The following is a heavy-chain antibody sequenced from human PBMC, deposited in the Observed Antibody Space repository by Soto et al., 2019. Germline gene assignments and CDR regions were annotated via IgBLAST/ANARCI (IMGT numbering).Heavy chain of an antibody. V-gene: IGHV3-23*01. CDR2: ISGSGANT. CDR1: GFSISSDA. J-gene: IGHJ4*02. CDR3: AKRQSGNFGPFDS. Sequence: GSLLLACAASGFSISSDAMSWVRQAPGEGLEWVSGISGSGANTNYADSVKGRFAISIDNSKNTLYLQMSSLRAEDTAVYYCAKRQSGNFGPFDSWGQGTLVTVYS. D-gene: IGHD2-21*02.